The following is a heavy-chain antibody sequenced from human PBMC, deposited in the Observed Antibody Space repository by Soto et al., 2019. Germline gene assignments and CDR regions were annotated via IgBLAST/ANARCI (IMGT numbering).Heavy chain of an antibody. CDR1: GFTFSSYS. CDR2: ISSSSSTI. CDR3: AREADYVNWFDP. Sequence: EVQLVESGGGLVQPGGSLRLSCAASGFTFSSYSMNWVRKAPGKGLEWVSYISSSSSTIYYADSVKGRFTISRDNAKNPRYLQMNRLRAEDTAVYYCAREADYVNWFDPWGQGTLVTFSS. V-gene: IGHV3-48*01. J-gene: IGHJ5*02. D-gene: IGHD4-17*01.